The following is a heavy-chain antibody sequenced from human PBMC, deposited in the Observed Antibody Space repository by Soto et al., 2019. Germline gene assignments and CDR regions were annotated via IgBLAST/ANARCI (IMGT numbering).Heavy chain of an antibody. Sequence: GESLKISCAASGFTFSSYAMSWVRQAPGKGLEWVSAISGSGGSTYYADSVKGRFTISRDNSKNTLYLQMNSLRAEDTAVYYCAKERERYSSSWYAEYFQHWGQGTLVTVSS. J-gene: IGHJ1*01. CDR1: GFTFSSYA. CDR2: ISGSGGST. D-gene: IGHD6-13*01. V-gene: IGHV3-23*01. CDR3: AKERERYSSSWYAEYFQH.